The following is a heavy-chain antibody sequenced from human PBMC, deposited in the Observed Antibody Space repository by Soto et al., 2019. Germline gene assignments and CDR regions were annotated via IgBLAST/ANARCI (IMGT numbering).Heavy chain of an antibody. CDR3: TTDEEVAVAGKDY. D-gene: IGHD6-19*01. CDR1: GFTFSNAW. Sequence: GGSLRLSCAASGFTFSNAWMNWVRQAPGKGLEWVGRIKSKTDGGTTDYAAPVKGRFTISRDDSKNTLYLQMNSLKTEDTAVYYCTTDEEVAVAGKDYWGQGTLVTVSS. J-gene: IGHJ4*02. V-gene: IGHV3-15*07. CDR2: IKSKTDGGTT.